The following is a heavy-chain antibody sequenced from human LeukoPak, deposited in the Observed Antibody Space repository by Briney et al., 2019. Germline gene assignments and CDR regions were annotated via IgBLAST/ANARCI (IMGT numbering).Heavy chain of an antibody. Sequence: PGGSLRLSCAASGFTFSTYAMSWVRQAPGKGLEWVANIKQDGSKKSYVDSVKGRFTISRDNAKNSLYLQMNSLRAEDTAVYCCAHDPATVPSAGYWGQGTQVTVSS. D-gene: IGHD4-17*01. J-gene: IGHJ4*02. V-gene: IGHV3-7*03. CDR1: GFTFSTYA. CDR2: IKQDGSKK. CDR3: AHDPATVPSAGY.